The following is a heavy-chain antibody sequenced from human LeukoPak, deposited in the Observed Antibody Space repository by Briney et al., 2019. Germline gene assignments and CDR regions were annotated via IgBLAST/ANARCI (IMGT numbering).Heavy chain of an antibody. V-gene: IGHV3-48*03. Sequence: PGGSLRLSCAASGFTFSKYAMSWDRQAPGKGLEWVSYISSSGSTIYYADSVKGRFTISRDNAKNSLYLQMNSLRAEDTAVYYCARQTSGYSGYDYLANYYYGMDVWGQGTTVTVSS. CDR1: GFTFSKYA. J-gene: IGHJ6*02. D-gene: IGHD5-12*01. CDR3: ARQTSGYSGYDYLANYYYGMDV. CDR2: ISSSGSTI.